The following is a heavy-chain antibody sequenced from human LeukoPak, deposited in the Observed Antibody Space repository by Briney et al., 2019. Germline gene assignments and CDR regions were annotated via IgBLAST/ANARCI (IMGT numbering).Heavy chain of an antibody. CDR2: IKVDGSEK. Sequence: PGGSLRLSCAASGFTCSNYWMTWVRQAPGKGLEWVAKIKVDGSEKSYVDSVKGRSTISRDNAKNSLYLQMNSLRAEDTALYYCARQWYSSIVRYFDYWGQGTLVTVSS. CDR3: ARQWYSSIVRYFDY. CDR1: GFTCSNYW. J-gene: IGHJ4*02. V-gene: IGHV3-7*01. D-gene: IGHD6-19*01.